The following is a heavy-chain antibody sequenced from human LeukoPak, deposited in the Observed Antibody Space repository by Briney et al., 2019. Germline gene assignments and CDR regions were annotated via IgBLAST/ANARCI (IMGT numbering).Heavy chain of an antibody. CDR3: AKRVAAAGNYYYYGMDV. D-gene: IGHD6-13*01. Sequence: GGSLRLSCAAPGFTFSNYAMSWVRQAPGKGLEWVSFISGSGGSTYYPDSVKGRFTISRDNSKNTLYLQMDSLRAEDTAVYYCAKRVAAAGNYYYYGMDVWGQGTTVTVSS. J-gene: IGHJ6*02. CDR1: GFTFSNYA. CDR2: ISGSGGST. V-gene: IGHV3-23*01.